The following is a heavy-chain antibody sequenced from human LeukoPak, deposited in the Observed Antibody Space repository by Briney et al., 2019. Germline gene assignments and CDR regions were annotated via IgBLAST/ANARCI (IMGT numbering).Heavy chain of an antibody. CDR1: GDSISSSSSY. Sequence: SETLSLTCIVSGDSISSSSSYWGWIRQPPGKGLEWIGSIYYSGSARYNPSLESRVTISVDTSKNQFFLKLRSVTAADTAVYYCARGVDYGDALDYWGQGTLVTVSS. J-gene: IGHJ4*02. D-gene: IGHD4-17*01. V-gene: IGHV4-39*07. CDR2: IYYSGSA. CDR3: ARGVDYGDALDY.